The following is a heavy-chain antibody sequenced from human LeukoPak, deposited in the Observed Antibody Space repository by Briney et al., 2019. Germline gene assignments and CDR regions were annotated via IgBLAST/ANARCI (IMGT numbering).Heavy chain of an antibody. CDR1: GFTFSSYW. Sequence: GGSLRLSCAASGFTFSSYWMHWVRQAPGKGLVWVSRINSDGSSTSYADSVKGRFTISRDNAKNTLYLQMNSLRAEDTAVYYCARGGTIFWRPGMDVWGKGTTVTVSS. D-gene: IGHD3-9*01. J-gene: IGHJ6*04. CDR2: INSDGSST. V-gene: IGHV3-74*01. CDR3: ARGGTIFWRPGMDV.